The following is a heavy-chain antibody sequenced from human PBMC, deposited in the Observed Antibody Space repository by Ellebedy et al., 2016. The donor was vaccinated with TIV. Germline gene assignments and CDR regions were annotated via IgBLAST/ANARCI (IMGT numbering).Heavy chain of an antibody. CDR3: ARDKYCSSTSCPTGYYYGMDV. CDR2: IDPSDSYT. Sequence: GESLKISCKGSGYSFTSYWISWVRQMPGKGLEWMGRIDPSDSYTNYSPSFQGHVTISADKSISTAYLQWSSLKASDTAMYYCARDKYCSSTSCPTGYYYGMDVWGQGTTVTVSS. V-gene: IGHV5-10-1*01. D-gene: IGHD2-2*01. J-gene: IGHJ6*02. CDR1: GYSFTSYW.